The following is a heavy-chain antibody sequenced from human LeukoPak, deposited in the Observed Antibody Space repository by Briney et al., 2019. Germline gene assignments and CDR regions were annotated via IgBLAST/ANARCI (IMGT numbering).Heavy chain of an antibody. CDR1: GASISSRYY. Sequence: NPSETLSLTCTVSGASISSRYYDWWGWIRQPPGKGLEWIGSISNHGNTYYKPSLRTRVTISVDTSKNQFSLKLSSVTAADTAVYYCARDLMRGNEGFDYWGQGALVPVSS. CDR3: ARDLMRGNEGFDY. D-gene: IGHD2-8*01. J-gene: IGHJ4*02. V-gene: IGHV4-39*07. CDR2: ISNHGNT.